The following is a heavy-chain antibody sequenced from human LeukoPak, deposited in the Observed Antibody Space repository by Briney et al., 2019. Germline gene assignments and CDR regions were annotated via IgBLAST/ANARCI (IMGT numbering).Heavy chain of an antibody. CDR2: ISYDGSNK. CDR1: GFTFSSYE. Sequence: GGSLRRSCAASGFTFSSYEINWVRQAPGKGLEWLAVISYDGSNKYYADSVKGRFTISRDNSKNTLYLQMNSLRAEDTAVYYCAKDLSMITLDYWGQGTLVTVSS. D-gene: IGHD3-16*01. V-gene: IGHV3-30*18. J-gene: IGHJ4*02. CDR3: AKDLSMITLDY.